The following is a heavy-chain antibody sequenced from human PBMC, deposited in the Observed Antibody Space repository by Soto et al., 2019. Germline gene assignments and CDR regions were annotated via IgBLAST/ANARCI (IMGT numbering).Heavy chain of an antibody. J-gene: IGHJ4*02. Sequence: SETLSLTCNVSGASISSYNYWGWFRQPPGKGLEWIGYIIYSGNTIYNPSLKSRVTISVDTPKNQVSLKLSSVTAADTAVYYCARAYDSSIPFDQWGQGILVTVSS. V-gene: IGHV4-59*01. CDR3: ARAYDSSIPFDQ. CDR2: IIYSGNT. D-gene: IGHD3-22*01. CDR1: GASISSYNY.